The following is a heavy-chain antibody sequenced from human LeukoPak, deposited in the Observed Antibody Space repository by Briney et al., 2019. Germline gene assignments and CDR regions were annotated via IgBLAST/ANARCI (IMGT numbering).Heavy chain of an antibody. V-gene: IGHV3-21*01. D-gene: IGHD3-10*01. J-gene: IGHJ4*02. CDR1: GFTFSSYS. CDR2: ISSSSSYI. CDR3: ARDSMVRGVIDSPAVDY. Sequence: PGGSLRLSCAASGFTFSSYSMNWVRQASGKGLEWVSSISSSSSYIYYADSVKGRFTISRDNAKNSLYLQMNSLRAEDTAVYYCARDSMVRGVIDSPAVDYWGQGTLVTVSS.